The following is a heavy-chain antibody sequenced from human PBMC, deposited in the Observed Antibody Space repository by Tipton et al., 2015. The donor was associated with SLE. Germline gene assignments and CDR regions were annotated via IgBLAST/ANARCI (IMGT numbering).Heavy chain of an antibody. CDR3: AGGSGWFTDF. J-gene: IGHJ4*02. CDR2: ITSNSRTI. Sequence: SLRLSCAASGFSFDDYAMQWVRLAPGKGLEWVSGITSNSRTIAYADSVMGRFTISRDNAENSLYLQMTSLRVDDTAVYYCAGGSGWFTDFWGQGSLVTVSS. D-gene: IGHD6-19*01. CDR1: GFSFDDYA. V-gene: IGHV3-9*01.